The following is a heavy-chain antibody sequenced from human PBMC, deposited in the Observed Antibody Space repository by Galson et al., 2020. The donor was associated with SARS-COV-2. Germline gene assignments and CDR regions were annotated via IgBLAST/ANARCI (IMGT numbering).Heavy chain of an antibody. Sequence: SETLSLTCAVSGGSISGISYSWSWIRQPAGKGLEWIGRIYSSGSTNYNPSLKSRVTISVDTSKNQFSLKLTSVTAADTAVYYCAAGPVAGTGEWGQGTLVTVSS. CDR2: IYSSGST. D-gene: IGHD6-19*01. CDR1: GGSISGISYS. J-gene: IGHJ4*02. V-gene: IGHV4-61*02. CDR3: AAGPVAGTGE.